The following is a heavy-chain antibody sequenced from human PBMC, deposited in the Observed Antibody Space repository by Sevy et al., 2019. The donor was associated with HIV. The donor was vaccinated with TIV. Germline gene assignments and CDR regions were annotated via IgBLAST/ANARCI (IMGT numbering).Heavy chain of an antibody. CDR3: ARGIAVAAYFDY. V-gene: IGHV1-69*13. Sequence: ASVKVSCKASGGTFSSYAISWVRQAPGQVLEWMGGIIPIFGTANYAQKFQGRVTITADESTSTAYMELSSLRSEDTAVYYCARGIAVAAYFDYWGQGTLVTVSS. J-gene: IGHJ4*02. CDR1: GGTFSSYA. D-gene: IGHD6-19*01. CDR2: IIPIFGTA.